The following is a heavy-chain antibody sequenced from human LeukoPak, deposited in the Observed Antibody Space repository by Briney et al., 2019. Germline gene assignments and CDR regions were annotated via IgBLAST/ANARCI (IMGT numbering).Heavy chain of an antibody. Sequence: GGSLRLSCAASGFTLSSYAMSWVRQAPGKGLEWVSGINWNGGSTGYADSVEGRFTISRDNAKNSQYLQMNSLRVEDTALYYCARAQTYGDSRLLLDCWGQGTLVTVSS. CDR3: ARAQTYGDSRLLLDC. CDR1: GFTLSSYA. J-gene: IGHJ4*02. CDR2: INWNGGST. V-gene: IGHV3-20*04. D-gene: IGHD4-17*01.